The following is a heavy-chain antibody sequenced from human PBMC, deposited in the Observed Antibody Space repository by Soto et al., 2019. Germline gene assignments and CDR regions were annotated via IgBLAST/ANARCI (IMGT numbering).Heavy chain of an antibody. V-gene: IGHV3-33*01. Sequence: QVQLVESGGGVVQPGRSLRLSCAASGFTFSSYGMHWVRQAPGKGLEWVAVIWYDGSNRYYADSVKGRFTISRDNSKNTLYLQMNSLRAEDTAVYYCARPMTTVTPYYYYYGMDVWGQGTTVTVSS. D-gene: IGHD4-4*01. CDR3: ARPMTTVTPYYYYYGMDV. CDR1: GFTFSSYG. CDR2: IWYDGSNR. J-gene: IGHJ6*02.